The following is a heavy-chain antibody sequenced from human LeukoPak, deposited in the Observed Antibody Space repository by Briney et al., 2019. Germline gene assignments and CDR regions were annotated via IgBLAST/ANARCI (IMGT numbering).Heavy chain of an antibody. Sequence: NPSETLSLTCAAYGGSFSGYYWSWIRQPPGKGLEWIGEINHSGSTNYNPSLRSRVTISVDTSKNQFSLKLSSVTAADTAVYYCARLRMRYFDWLLSGRGWCDPWGQGTLVTVSS. V-gene: IGHV4-34*01. CDR1: GGSFSGYY. J-gene: IGHJ5*02. CDR3: ARLRMRYFDWLLSGRGWCDP. D-gene: IGHD3-9*01. CDR2: INHSGST.